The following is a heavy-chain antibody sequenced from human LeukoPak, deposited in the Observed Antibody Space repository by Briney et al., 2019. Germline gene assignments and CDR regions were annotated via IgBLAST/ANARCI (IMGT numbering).Heavy chain of an antibody. CDR2: AKNKANSYTT. D-gene: IGHD3-22*01. CDR1: GFTFSSYG. V-gene: IGHV3-72*01. CDR3: ARVLTGSSGCFDY. J-gene: IGHJ4*02. Sequence: GRSLRLSCAASGFTFSSYGMHWVRQAPGKGLEWVGRAKNKANSYTTEYAASVKGRFTISRDDSKNSLYLQMNSLKTEDTAVYYCARVLTGSSGCFDYWGQGTLVTVSS.